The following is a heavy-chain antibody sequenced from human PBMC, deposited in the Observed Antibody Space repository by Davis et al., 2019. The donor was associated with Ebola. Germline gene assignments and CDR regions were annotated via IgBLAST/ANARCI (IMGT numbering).Heavy chain of an antibody. CDR3: ARDYCSGGSCYSVDGY. J-gene: IGHJ4*02. CDR2: INPSGGST. CDR1: GYTFTSYY. Sequence: ASVKVSCKASGYTFTSYYMHWVRQAPGQGLEWMGIINPSGGSTSYAQKFQGRVTMTRDTSTSTVYMELSSLRSEDTAVYYCARDYCSGGSCYSVDGYWGQGTLVTVSS. D-gene: IGHD2-15*01. V-gene: IGHV1-46*01.